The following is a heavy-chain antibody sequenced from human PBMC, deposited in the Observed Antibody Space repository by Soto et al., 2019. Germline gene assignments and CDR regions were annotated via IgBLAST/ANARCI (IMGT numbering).Heavy chain of an antibody. CDR1: GFTFSRHA. Sequence: EVQLVESGEGLVQPGGSLRLSCAASGFTFSRHAMHWVRQAPGKRLEYVSAISGNGGSTYYADSVKGRFSVSRDNSKNTLYLKMGNLRVEDTAVYYCARGGGGAALADFDYWGQGTLVTVSS. D-gene: IGHD3-16*01. J-gene: IGHJ4*02. CDR3: ARGGGGAALADFDY. CDR2: ISGNGGST. V-gene: IGHV3-64*02.